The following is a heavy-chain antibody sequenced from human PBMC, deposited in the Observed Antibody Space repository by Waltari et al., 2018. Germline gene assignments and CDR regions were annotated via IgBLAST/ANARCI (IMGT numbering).Heavy chain of an antibody. CDR3: ARDRGRGLYLDS. J-gene: IGHJ4*02. CDR2: VHGSGRT. D-gene: IGHD2-15*01. V-gene: IGHV4-4*02. CDR1: GDSITSSYL. Sequence: QLQLQESDPGLVEPSGTLSLTCGVSGDSITSSYLWNWVRQSPGKGLEWIGQVHGSGRTNYNPSLASRVTGSLETYNNQFSRKVASAPAADTAVYYCARDRGRGLYLDSWGPGTLVTVSP.